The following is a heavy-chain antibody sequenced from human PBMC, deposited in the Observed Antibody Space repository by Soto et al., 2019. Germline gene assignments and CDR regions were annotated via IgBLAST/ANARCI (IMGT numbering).Heavy chain of an antibody. V-gene: IGHV1-18*01. Sequence: ASVKVSCKASGYTFTNYGFTWVRQAPGQGLEWLGWISTYNGNTKYAQKVQGRLTMTTDTSTSTANMELSSLRSEDTAVYYCARDLRDIVVVVAADAFDIWGPGTMVTVSS. D-gene: IGHD2-15*01. CDR3: ARDLRDIVVVVAADAFDI. CDR2: ISTYNGNT. CDR1: GYTFTNYG. J-gene: IGHJ3*02.